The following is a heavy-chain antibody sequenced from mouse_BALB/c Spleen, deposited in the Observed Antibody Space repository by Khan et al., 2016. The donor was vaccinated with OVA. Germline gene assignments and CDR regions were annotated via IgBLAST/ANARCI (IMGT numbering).Heavy chain of an antibody. J-gene: IGHJ4*01. CDR1: GYTFTNYW. V-gene: IGHV1-87*01. CDR3: ATHVHYSMDY. Sequence: QVQLQQSGAELARPGASVNLSCKASGYTFTNYWIHWVRQRPGQGLEWIGSIFPGNDDTKYTQKLKGKATLTADKSSRTACMQIRTLASEDSAVYYCATHVHYSMDYWGQGTSVTVSS. CDR2: IFPGNDDT.